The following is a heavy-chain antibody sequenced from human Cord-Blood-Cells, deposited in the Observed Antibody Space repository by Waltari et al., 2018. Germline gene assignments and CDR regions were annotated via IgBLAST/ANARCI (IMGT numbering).Heavy chain of an antibody. J-gene: IGHJ4*02. D-gene: IGHD2-2*01. Sequence: EVQLVESGGGLVKPGRYLRLSCTASGFTFGDYAMSWFRQAPGKGLEWVGFSRSKAYGGTTEYATSVKGRFTISRDDSKSIAYLQMNSLKTDDTAVYYCTRASYRCSSTSCYDYWGQGTLVTVSS. CDR2: SRSKAYGGTT. CDR3: TRASYRCSSTSCYDY. V-gene: IGHV3-49*05. CDR1: GFTFGDYA.